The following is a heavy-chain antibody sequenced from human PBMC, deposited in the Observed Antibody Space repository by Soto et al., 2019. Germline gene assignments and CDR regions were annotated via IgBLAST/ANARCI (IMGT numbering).Heavy chain of an antibody. V-gene: IGHV3-48*01. CDR1: GFTFSSYS. D-gene: IGHD3-9*01. CDR2: ISSSSSTI. CDR3: ARLNPDYDILTGYW. J-gene: IGHJ4*02. Sequence: EVQLVESGGGLVQPGGSLRLSCAASGFTFSSYSMNWVRQAPGKGLERVSYISSSSSTIYYADSVKGRFTISRDNAKNSLYLQMNSLRAEDTAVYYCARLNPDYDILTGYWWGQGTLVTVSS.